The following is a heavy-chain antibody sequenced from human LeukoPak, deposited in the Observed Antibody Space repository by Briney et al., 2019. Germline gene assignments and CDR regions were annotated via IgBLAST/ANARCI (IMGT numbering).Heavy chain of an antibody. J-gene: IGHJ4*02. Sequence: SETLSLTCTVSGDSISGYYWSWIRQPPGKGLEWIGNIYHSGSTNYSPSLKSRVTISVDTSKNQFSLKLSSVTAADTAVYYCARSYSGIPYYFDYRGQGTLVTDSS. V-gene: IGHV4-59*01. CDR1: GDSISGYY. D-gene: IGHD1-26*01. CDR2: IYHSGST. CDR3: ARSYSGIPYYFDY.